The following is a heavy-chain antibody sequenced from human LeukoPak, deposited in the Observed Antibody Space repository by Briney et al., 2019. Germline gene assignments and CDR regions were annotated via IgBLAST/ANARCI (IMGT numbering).Heavy chain of an antibody. V-gene: IGHV1-2*02. CDR2: INPNSGGT. Sequence: ASVKVSCKASGYTFTGYYMHWMRQAPGQGLEWMGWINPNSGGTNYAQKFQGRVTMTRDTSISTAYMELSRLRSDDTAVYYCARASFISKYCSSTSCSLEYWGQGTLVTVSS. CDR3: ARASFISKYCSSTSCSLEY. J-gene: IGHJ4*02. CDR1: GYTFTGYY. D-gene: IGHD2-2*01.